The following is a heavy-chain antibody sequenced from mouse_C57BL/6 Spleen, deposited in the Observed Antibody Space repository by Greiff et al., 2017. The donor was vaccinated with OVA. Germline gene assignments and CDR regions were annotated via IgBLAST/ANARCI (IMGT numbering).Heavy chain of an antibody. CDR2: IYPGSGNT. CDR3: ARYYGSSYDWFAY. Sequence: VQLQQSGPELVKPGASVKISCKASGYSFTSYYIHWVKQRPGQGLEWIGWIYPGSGNTKYNEKFKGQATLTADTSSSTAYMQLSSLTSEDSAVYYCARYYGSSYDWFAYWGQGTLVTVSA. CDR1: GYSFTSYY. J-gene: IGHJ3*01. V-gene: IGHV1-66*01. D-gene: IGHD1-1*01.